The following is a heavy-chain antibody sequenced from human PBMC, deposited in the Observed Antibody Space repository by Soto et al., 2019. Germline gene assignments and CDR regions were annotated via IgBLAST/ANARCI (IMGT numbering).Heavy chain of an antibody. D-gene: IGHD6-19*01. CDR3: AKIPPFLAGPNYYFDY. J-gene: IGHJ4*02. CDR1: GFPFNSYA. V-gene: IGHV3-23*01. CDR2: ISGSGYSK. Sequence: PGGSLRLSCAASGFPFNSYAMSWVRQAPGKGLEWVSGISGSGYSKFYAESVKGRFTISRDNSKNTLYLQMNSLRVEDTAVYYCAKIPPFLAGPNYYFDYWGQGTLVTVSS.